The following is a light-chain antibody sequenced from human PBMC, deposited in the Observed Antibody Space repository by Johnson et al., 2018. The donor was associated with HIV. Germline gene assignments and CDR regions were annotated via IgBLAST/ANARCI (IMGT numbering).Light chain of an antibody. CDR3: ATWDSSLNASYV. V-gene: IGLV1-51*01. J-gene: IGLJ1*01. CDR2: DNK. CDR1: NSNIGNNY. Sequence: QSVLTQPPSVSAAPGQKVTISCSGSNSNIGNNYVSWYQLLPGTAPKILIYDNKKRPSGIPDRFSGSTSGTSATLVITGLQTGDEADYHCATWDSSLNASYVFGTGTKVTVL.